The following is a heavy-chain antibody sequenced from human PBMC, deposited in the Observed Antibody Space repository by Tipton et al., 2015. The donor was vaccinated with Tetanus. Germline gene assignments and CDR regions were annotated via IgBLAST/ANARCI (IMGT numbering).Heavy chain of an antibody. CDR1: GGSISSSSYY. Sequence: LRLSCTVSGGSISSSSYYWGWIRQPPGKGLEWIGSIYYSGSTYYNPSLKSRVTISVDTSKNQFSLKLSSVTAADTAVYYCARDIPYYYDSSGYYQSARAFDIWGQGTMVTVSS. D-gene: IGHD3-22*01. CDR3: ARDIPYYYDSSGYYQSARAFDI. V-gene: IGHV4-39*07. CDR2: IYYSGST. J-gene: IGHJ3*02.